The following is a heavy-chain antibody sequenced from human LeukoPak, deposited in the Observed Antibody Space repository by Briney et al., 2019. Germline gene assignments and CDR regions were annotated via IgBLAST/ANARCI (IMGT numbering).Heavy chain of an antibody. Sequence: LTGGSLRLSCEGSGFTFSNYWMTWVRQAPEKGLEWVANIKPSGSEKHYADSVEGRFTISRDNAKNSLYLQMNSLRAEDTAVYYCAKDRGGIAAAGKWFDPWGQGTLVTVSS. CDR2: IKPSGSEK. CDR3: AKDRGGIAAAGKWFDP. CDR1: GFTFSNYW. D-gene: IGHD6-13*01. V-gene: IGHV3-7*01. J-gene: IGHJ5*02.